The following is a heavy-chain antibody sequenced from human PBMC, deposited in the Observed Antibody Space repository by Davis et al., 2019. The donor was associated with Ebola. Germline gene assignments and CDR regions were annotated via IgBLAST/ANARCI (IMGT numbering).Heavy chain of an antibody. CDR1: GFTLSDHY. V-gene: IGHV3-69-1*01. CDR3: AREGIITSGLDV. J-gene: IGHJ6*02. D-gene: IGHD1-14*01. Sequence: PGGSLRLSCAASGFTLSDHYMDWVRQAPGKGLEWVSYISSSTSGTTTVYYADSVKGRFTVSRDDARNSLSLQMNSLRDDDTAIYYCAREGIITSGLDVWGQGTTVTVSS. CDR2: ISSSTSGTTTV.